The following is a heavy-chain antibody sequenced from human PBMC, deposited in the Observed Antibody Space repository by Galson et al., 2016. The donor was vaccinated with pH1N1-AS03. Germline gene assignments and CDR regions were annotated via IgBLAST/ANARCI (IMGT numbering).Heavy chain of an antibody. V-gene: IGHV1-69*02. CDR3: AREECSSSSCRRDQNYYMDV. Sequence: SVKGSCKASGGTFSSYTINWVRQAPGQGLEWMGRIIRLIGMTNYAQKFQGRVMITADKSTSTAYMDLSTLISEDTAMYYCAREECSSSSCRRDQNYYMDVWGKGTTVTVSS. J-gene: IGHJ6*03. CDR1: GGTFSSYT. CDR2: IIRLIGMT. D-gene: IGHD2-2*01.